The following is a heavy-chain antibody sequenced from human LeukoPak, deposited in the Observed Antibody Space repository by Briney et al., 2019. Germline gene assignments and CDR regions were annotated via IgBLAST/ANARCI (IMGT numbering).Heavy chain of an antibody. CDR1: GGTFSSYA. D-gene: IGHD4-11*01. J-gene: IGHJ4*02. CDR2: IIPIFGTA. Sequence: ASVKVSCKASGGTFSSYAISWVRQAPGQGLEWMGGIIPIFGTANYAQKFQGRVTITADESTSTAYMELSSLRSEDTAVYYCARTPVYSNPPDPPNYYFDYWGQGTLVTVSS. CDR3: ARTPVYSNPPDPPNYYFDY. V-gene: IGHV1-69*13.